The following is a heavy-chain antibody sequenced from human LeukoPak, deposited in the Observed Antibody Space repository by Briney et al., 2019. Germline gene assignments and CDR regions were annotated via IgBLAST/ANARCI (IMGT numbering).Heavy chain of an antibody. CDR1: GFTFSSYS. J-gene: IGHJ4*02. Sequence: GGSLRLSCAASGFTFSSYSMNWVRQAPGKGLEWVSHITASGTAMFYADSVKGRFTISRDNAKNTLYLQMNSLRAEDTAVYYCARGSGWFYFDYWGQGTLVTVSS. V-gene: IGHV3-48*04. CDR3: ARGSGWFYFDY. D-gene: IGHD6-19*01. CDR2: ITASGTAM.